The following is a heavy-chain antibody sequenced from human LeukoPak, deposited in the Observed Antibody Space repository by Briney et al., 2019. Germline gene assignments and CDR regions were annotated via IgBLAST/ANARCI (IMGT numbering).Heavy chain of an antibody. CDR1: GFTFNDYA. D-gene: IGHD6-19*01. J-gene: IGHJ4*02. CDR2: ISWNSGNI. Sequence: PGGSLRLSCAASGFTFNDYAMHWVRQVPGKGLEWVSGISWNSGNIGYADSVKGRFTISRDNAKNSLYLQMSSLRPEDTALYYCAKSLAVAGFDYWGQGTLVTVSS. V-gene: IGHV3-9*01. CDR3: AKSLAVAGFDY.